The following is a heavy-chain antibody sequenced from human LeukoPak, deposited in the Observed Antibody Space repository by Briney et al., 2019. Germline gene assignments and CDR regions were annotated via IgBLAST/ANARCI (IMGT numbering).Heavy chain of an antibody. J-gene: IGHJ4*02. D-gene: IGHD6-13*01. CDR2: IIPIFGTA. V-gene: IGHV1-69*13. Sequence: SLKISCKASGGTFTNYVISWVRQAPGQGLEWMGGIIPIFGTANYAQKFQGRVTITADESTSTVYVELSSLRSEDTAVYYCASFMAAAGPDDFWGQGTLVTVSS. CDR3: ASFMAAAGPDDF. CDR1: GGTFTNYV.